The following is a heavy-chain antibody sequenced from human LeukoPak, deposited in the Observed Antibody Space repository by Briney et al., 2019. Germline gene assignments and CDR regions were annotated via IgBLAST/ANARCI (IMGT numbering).Heavy chain of an antibody. CDR1: GGSISSGAYY. Sequence: SQTLSLTCTVSGGSISSGAYYWSWIRQPAGKGLECIGRIYTSGTTDYNPSLKSRITISIDTSNNQFSLKLSSVTAADTAIYYCALSLPGYYYYYMDLWGTGTTVTVSS. V-gene: IGHV4-61*02. CDR2: IYTSGTT. CDR3: ALSLPGYYYYYMDL. J-gene: IGHJ6*03. D-gene: IGHD2-15*01.